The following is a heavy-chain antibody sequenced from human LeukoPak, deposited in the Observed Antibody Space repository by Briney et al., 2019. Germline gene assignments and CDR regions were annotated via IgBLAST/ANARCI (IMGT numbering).Heavy chain of an antibody. J-gene: IGHJ4*02. CDR3: ARDRGYSSGWPNFDY. CDR1: GFTFSSYA. D-gene: IGHD6-19*01. V-gene: IGHV3-30*04. Sequence: GGCLRLSCAASGFTFSSYAMHWVRQAPGKGLEWMAVVSYDGGNKYYADSVKGRFTISRDNSKNTLYLQMNSLRAEDTAVYYCARDRGYSSGWPNFDYWGQGTLVTVSS. CDR2: VSYDGGNK.